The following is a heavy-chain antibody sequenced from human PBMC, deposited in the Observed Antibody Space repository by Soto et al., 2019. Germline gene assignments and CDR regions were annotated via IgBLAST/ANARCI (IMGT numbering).Heavy chain of an antibody. V-gene: IGHV3-48*03. CDR3: ARERVLGGAQFDP. CDR2: ISTSGTTI. J-gene: IGHJ5*02. D-gene: IGHD1-26*01. Sequence: GGSLRLSCTASGITFRSDEMNWIGQAPGKGLEWVSYISTSGTTIYYADSVMGRFTISRDNAKNSLYLQMNSLRAEDTAVYYCARERVLGGAQFDPWGQGTLVTVS. CDR1: GITFRSDE.